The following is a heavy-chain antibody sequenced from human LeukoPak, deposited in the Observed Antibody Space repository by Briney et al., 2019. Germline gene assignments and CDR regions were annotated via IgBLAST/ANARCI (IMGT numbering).Heavy chain of an antibody. Sequence: PGGSLRLSCAASGFTFRTYGMHWVRQAPGKGLEWVAVISDDGTNKYYADSVRGRFTISRDNSKNTLYLQMNSLRAEDTAVYYCASRMTTGAYWGQGTLVTVSS. CDR3: ASRMTTGAY. CDR2: ISDDGTNK. J-gene: IGHJ4*02. V-gene: IGHV3-30*03. D-gene: IGHD4-17*01. CDR1: GFTFRTYG.